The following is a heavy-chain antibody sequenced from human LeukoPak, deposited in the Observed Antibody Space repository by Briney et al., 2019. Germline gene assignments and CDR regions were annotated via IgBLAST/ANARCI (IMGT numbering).Heavy chain of an antibody. CDR2: INHSGST. CDR3: ARRANWYSSSWYPFDY. CDR1: GGSFSGYY. V-gene: IGHV4-34*01. Sequence: SETLSLTCAVYGGSFSGYYWSWIRQPPGKGLEWIGEINHSGSTNYNPSLKSRVTISVDTSKNQFSLKLSSVTAADTAVYYCARRANWYSSSWYPFDYWGQGTLVTVSS. J-gene: IGHJ4*02. D-gene: IGHD6-13*01.